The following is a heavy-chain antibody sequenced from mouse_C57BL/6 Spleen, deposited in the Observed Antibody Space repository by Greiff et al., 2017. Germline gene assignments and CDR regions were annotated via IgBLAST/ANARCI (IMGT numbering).Heavy chain of an antibody. CDR3: ARSGTRGYYFDY. CDR1: GYTFTSYW. D-gene: IGHD4-1*01. V-gene: IGHV1-69*01. J-gene: IGHJ2*01. Sequence: QVQLQQPGAELVMPGASVKLSCKASGYTFTSYWMHWVKQRPGQGLEWIGEIDPSDSYTNYNQKFKGKSTLTVDKSSSTAYMQLSSLTSEDSAVYYCARSGTRGYYFDYWGQGTTRTVSS. CDR2: IDPSDSYT.